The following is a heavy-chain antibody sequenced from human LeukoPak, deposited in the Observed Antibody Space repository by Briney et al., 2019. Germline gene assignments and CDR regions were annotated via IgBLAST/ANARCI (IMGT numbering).Heavy chain of an antibody. CDR1: GYTFTSYD. Sequence: GASVKVSCKASGYTFTSYDINWVRQATGQGLEWMGWMNPNSGNTGYAQKFQGWVTMTRDTSISTAYMELSRLRSDDTAVYYCARGLVNYYDSNPLGYWGQGTLVTVSS. J-gene: IGHJ4*02. V-gene: IGHV1-8*01. CDR3: ARGLVNYYDSNPLGY. D-gene: IGHD3-22*01. CDR2: MNPNSGNT.